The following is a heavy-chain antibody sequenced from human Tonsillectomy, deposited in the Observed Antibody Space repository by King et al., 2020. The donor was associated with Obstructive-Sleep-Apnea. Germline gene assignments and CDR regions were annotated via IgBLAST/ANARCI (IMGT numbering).Heavy chain of an antibody. CDR3: ARVSPEEDGDYGGSGDY. CDR2: IIPIFGTA. J-gene: IGHJ4*02. V-gene: IGHV1-69*01. Sequence: VQLVESGAEVKKPGSSVKVSCKASGGTFSSYAISWVRQAPGQGLEWMGGIIPIFGTANYAQKFQGRVTITADESTSTAYMELSSLRSEDTAVYYCARVSPEEDGDYGGSGDYWGQGTLVTVSS. CDR1: GGTFSSYA. D-gene: IGHD4-23*01.